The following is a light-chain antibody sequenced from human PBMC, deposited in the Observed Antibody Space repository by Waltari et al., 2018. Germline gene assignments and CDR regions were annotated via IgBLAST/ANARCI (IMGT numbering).Light chain of an antibody. CDR1: TSNIGAPYA. Sequence: QSVLTQPPSVSGAPGQRVTISCSGSTSNIGAPYAVHWYQQHPGTAPNLLLFATVHRPSGVPYRFSGSKSGTAASLAITGLQAEDEADYYCQSYDRRLEVIFGGGTKLAVL. V-gene: IGLV1-40*01. CDR3: QSYDRRLEVI. J-gene: IGLJ2*01. CDR2: ATV.